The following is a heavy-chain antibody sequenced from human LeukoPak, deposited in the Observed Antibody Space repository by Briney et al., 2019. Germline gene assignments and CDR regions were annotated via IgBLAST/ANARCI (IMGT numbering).Heavy chain of an antibody. CDR3: ARERDYGDYAQNWFDP. Sequence: PSETLSLTCTVSGGSISSYYWSWIRQPAGKGLEWIGRIYTSGSTNYNPSLKSRVTMSVDTSKNQFSLKLSSVTAADTAVYYCARERDYGDYAQNWFDPWGQGTLVTVSS. J-gene: IGHJ5*02. D-gene: IGHD4-17*01. CDR1: GGSISSYY. V-gene: IGHV4-4*07. CDR2: IYTSGST.